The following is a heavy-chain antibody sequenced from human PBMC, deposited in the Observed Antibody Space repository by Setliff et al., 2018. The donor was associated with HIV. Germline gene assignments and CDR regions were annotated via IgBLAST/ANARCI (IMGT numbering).Heavy chain of an antibody. V-gene: IGHV4-38-2*01. J-gene: IGHJ4*02. D-gene: IGHD6-13*01. Sequence: SETLSLTCAVSGYSISSGYYWGWIRQTPGKGLEWIGSIYHSGTTYYNPPLKSRVTISVDTSMDQFSLKLNSVTAADTAVYYCAAASSWDPLLDYWGQGTLVTVSS. CDR1: GYSISSGYY. CDR2: IYHSGTT. CDR3: AAASSWDPLLDY.